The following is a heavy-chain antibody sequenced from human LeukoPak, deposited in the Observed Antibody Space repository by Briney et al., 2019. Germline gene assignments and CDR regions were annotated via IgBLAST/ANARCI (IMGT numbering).Heavy chain of an antibody. J-gene: IGHJ4*02. Sequence: SETLSLTCTVSGGSISSGGYYWSWIRQHPGKGLEWIGYIYYSGSTYYNPSLKSRVTISVDTSKNQFSLKLSSVTAADTAVYYCARNIRDGCNGVFDYWGQGTLVTVSS. V-gene: IGHV4-31*03. CDR3: ARNIRDGCNGVFDY. CDR2: IYYSGST. CDR1: GGSISSGGYY. D-gene: IGHD5-24*01.